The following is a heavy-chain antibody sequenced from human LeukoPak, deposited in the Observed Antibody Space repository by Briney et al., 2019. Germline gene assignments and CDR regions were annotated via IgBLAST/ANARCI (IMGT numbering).Heavy chain of an antibody. Sequence: SETLSLTCTVSGGSISSGSYYWSWIRQPAGKGLEWIGRIYTSGSTNYNPSLKSRVTISVDTPKNQFSLKLSSVTAADTAVYYCAREVLHDYVWGSYRYKLDYWGQGTLVTVSS. D-gene: IGHD3-16*02. CDR3: AREVLHDYVWGSYRYKLDY. CDR2: IYTSGST. CDR1: GGSISSGSYY. J-gene: IGHJ4*02. V-gene: IGHV4-61*02.